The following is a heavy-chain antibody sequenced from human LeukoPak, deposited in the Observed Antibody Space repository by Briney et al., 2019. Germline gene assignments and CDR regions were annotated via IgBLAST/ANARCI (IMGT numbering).Heavy chain of an antibody. Sequence: PGGSLRLSCAATGFSFSMFAMTWVRQGPGKGLEWVSVISGSGENTNSADSVKGRFTTSRDNSKNTLYLQMNSLRVGDTALYYCAKIPTYYYDSSEGSDIWGQGTMVTVSS. J-gene: IGHJ3*02. V-gene: IGHV3-23*01. CDR2: ISGSGENT. D-gene: IGHD3-22*01. CDR1: GFSFSMFA. CDR3: AKIPTYYYDSSEGSDI.